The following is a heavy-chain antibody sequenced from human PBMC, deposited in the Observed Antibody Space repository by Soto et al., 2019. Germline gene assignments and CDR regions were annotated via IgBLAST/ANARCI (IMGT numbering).Heavy chain of an antibody. CDR1: GYTFTSYG. D-gene: IGHD3-22*01. Sequence: QVQLVQSGAEVKKPGASVKVSCNASGYTFTSYGISWVRQAPGQGLEWMGWISAYNGNTNYAQKLQGRVTMTTDTSTSTAYMELRSLRSDDTAVYYCAREEGYYDSSGYSYYFDYWGQGTLVTVSS. J-gene: IGHJ4*02. CDR2: ISAYNGNT. V-gene: IGHV1-18*01. CDR3: AREEGYYDSSGYSYYFDY.